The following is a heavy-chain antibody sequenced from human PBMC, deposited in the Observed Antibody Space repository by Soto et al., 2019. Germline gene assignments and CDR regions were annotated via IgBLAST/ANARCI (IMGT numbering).Heavy chain of an antibody. CDR3: ARLGLSAGVNLDY. V-gene: IGHV1-69*13. Sequence: SVKVSCKASGGTFSSYAISWVRQAPGQGLEWMGGIIPIFGTANYAQKFQGRVTITADESTSTAYMELSSLRSEDTAVYYCARLGLSAGVNLDYWGQGTLVTVYS. CDR2: IIPIFGTA. J-gene: IGHJ4*02. CDR1: GGTFSSYA. D-gene: IGHD3-10*01.